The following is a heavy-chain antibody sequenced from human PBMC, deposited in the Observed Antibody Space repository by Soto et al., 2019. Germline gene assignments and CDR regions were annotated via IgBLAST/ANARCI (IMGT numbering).Heavy chain of an antibody. V-gene: IGHV4-59*01. CDR1: GGSISSYY. D-gene: IGHD3-22*01. J-gene: IGHJ5*02. CDR3: ARYYYDSSGYYYLNWFDP. Sequence: SETLSLTCTVSGGSISSYYWSWIRQPPGKGLEWIGYIYYSGSTNYNPSLKSRVTISVDTSKNQFSLKLSSVTAADTAVYYCARYYYDSSGYYYLNWFDPWGQGTLVTVSS. CDR2: IYYSGST.